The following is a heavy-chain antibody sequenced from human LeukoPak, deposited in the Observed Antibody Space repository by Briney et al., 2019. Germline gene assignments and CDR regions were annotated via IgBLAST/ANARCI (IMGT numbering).Heavy chain of an antibody. CDR2: ISSSSTYI. Sequence: GGSPRLSCAASGFTFSNYNMNWVRQAPGKGLEWVSCISSSSTYIYYADSVKGRFTISRDNAKNSLYLQMNSLRAEDTAVYYCVTDGADYYDSTGYPIYFDYWGQGTLVTVSS. V-gene: IGHV3-21*01. D-gene: IGHD3-22*01. CDR3: VTDGADYYDSTGYPIYFDY. J-gene: IGHJ4*02. CDR1: GFTFSNYN.